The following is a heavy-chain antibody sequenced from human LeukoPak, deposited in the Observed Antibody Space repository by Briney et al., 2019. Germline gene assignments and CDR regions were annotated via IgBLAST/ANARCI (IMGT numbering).Heavy chain of an antibody. CDR3: ASLTTTSRVRGVIPARDYGMDV. CDR1: GGSFSGYY. V-gene: IGHV4-34*01. J-gene: IGHJ6*02. D-gene: IGHD3-10*01. Sequence: PSETLSLTCAVYGGSFSGYYWSWIRQPPGKGLEWIGEINHSGSTNYNPSLKSRVTISVDTPKNQFSLKLSSVTAADTAVYYCASLTTTSRVRGVIPARDYGMDVWGQGTTVTVSS. CDR2: INHSGST.